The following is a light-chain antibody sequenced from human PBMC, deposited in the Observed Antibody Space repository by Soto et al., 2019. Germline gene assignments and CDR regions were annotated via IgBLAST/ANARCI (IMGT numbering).Light chain of an antibody. Sequence: EIVLTQSPATLSLSPGERATLSCRASQSISASLAWYQQKPGQAPRLLIYDASDRATGIPARLSGSGSGTDFTLTTSSLEPEDFTVYYCQQRSNFGGGTKVDIK. J-gene: IGKJ4*01. CDR1: QSISAS. V-gene: IGKV3-11*01. CDR2: DAS. CDR3: QQRSN.